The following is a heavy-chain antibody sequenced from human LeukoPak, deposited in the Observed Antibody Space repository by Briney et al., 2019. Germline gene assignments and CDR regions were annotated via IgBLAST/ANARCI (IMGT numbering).Heavy chain of an antibody. D-gene: IGHD2-8*02. V-gene: IGHV3-7*01. CDR1: GLSVSGYW. J-gene: IGHJ6*02. Sequence: GGSLRLSCAASGLSVSGYWLTWVRQAPGKGLEWVANIKQDGSEKNYVDSVKGRFTISRDNADNSLYLEMTNLRVEDTAVYFCASRYCTGVNCFAASYMCMDVWGQGTTVTVSS. CDR2: IKQDGSEK. CDR3: ASRYCTGVNCFAASYMCMDV.